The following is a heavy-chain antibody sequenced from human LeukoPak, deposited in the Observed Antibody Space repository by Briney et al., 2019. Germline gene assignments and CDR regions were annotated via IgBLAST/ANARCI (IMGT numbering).Heavy chain of an antibody. V-gene: IGHV4-38-2*02. J-gene: IGHJ5*02. D-gene: IGHD6-13*01. Sequence: SETLSLTCTVSGYSISSGYYWGWIRQPPGKGLEWIGSIYHSGSTYYNPSLKSRVTISVDRSKNQFSLKLSSVTAADTAVYYCARDRPGGIAAAEGYDPWGQGTLVTVSP. CDR1: GYSISSGYY. CDR3: ARDRPGGIAAAEGYDP. CDR2: IYHSGST.